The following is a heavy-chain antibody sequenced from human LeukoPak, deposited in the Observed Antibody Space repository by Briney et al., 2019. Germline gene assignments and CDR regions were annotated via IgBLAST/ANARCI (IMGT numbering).Heavy chain of an antibody. Sequence: ASVKVSCKASGLSFPNYGISWVRQAPGQGLEWIGWITAYDGDTNYAQKFQDRVTMATDTSTSTASMELWSLRSDDTAVYYCARDYQLPSGPDLFDIWGQGTVVTVSS. J-gene: IGHJ3*02. CDR3: ARDYQLPSGPDLFDI. D-gene: IGHD1-1*01. CDR1: GLSFPNYG. V-gene: IGHV1-18*01. CDR2: ITAYDGDT.